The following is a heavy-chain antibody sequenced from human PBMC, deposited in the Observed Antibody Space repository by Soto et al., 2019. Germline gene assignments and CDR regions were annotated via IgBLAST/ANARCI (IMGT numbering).Heavy chain of an antibody. Sequence: GGSLRLSCAASGFTFDDYAMHWVRQAPGKGLEWVAGIRYDSSSKYYADSVKGRFTISRDNSKNTLYLQMNSLRAEDTAVYYCARRGAYYYDSSRYPDYWGQGTLVTLSS. D-gene: IGHD3-22*01. V-gene: IGHV3-33*08. CDR1: GFTFDDYA. J-gene: IGHJ4*02. CDR3: ARRGAYYYDSSRYPDY. CDR2: IRYDSSSK.